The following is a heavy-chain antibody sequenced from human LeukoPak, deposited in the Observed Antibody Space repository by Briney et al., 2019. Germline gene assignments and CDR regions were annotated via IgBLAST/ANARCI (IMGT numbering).Heavy chain of an antibody. CDR3: AKANRALRIRGNWFDP. CDR2: ISGSGGST. D-gene: IGHD3-10*01. CDR1: GFTFSSYA. V-gene: IGHV3-23*01. Sequence: GGSLRLSCAASGFTFSSYAMSWVRQAPGKGLEWVSAISGSGGSTYYADSEKGRFTISRDNSKNTLYLQMNSLRAEDTAVYYCAKANRALRIRGNWFDPWGQGTLVTVSS. J-gene: IGHJ5*02.